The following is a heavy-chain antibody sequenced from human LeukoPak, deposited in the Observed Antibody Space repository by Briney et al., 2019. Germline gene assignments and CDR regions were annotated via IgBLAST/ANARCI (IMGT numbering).Heavy chain of an antibody. CDR1: GGSISSVDYF. CDR2: IYYSGST. Sequence: SDTLSLTCTVSGGSISSVDYFWTWIRQTPGKGLEWIGNIYYSGSTYYNQSLKSRVTFSLDTSKSQFSLKLNSVTAAYTAVYYCAVAGDQSYTSSWYYYYGMDVWGQGTTVTVSS. V-gene: IGHV4-30-4*02. J-gene: IGHJ6*02. CDR3: AVAGDQSYTSSWYYYYGMDV. D-gene: IGHD6-13*01.